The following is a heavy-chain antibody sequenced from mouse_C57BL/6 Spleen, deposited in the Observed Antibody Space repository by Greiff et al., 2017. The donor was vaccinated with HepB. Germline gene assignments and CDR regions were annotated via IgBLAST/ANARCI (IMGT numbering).Heavy chain of an antibody. V-gene: IGHV5-17*01. CDR3: ARDGNDYYAMDY. J-gene: IGHJ4*01. D-gene: IGHD2-1*01. CDR2: ISSGSSTI. CDR1: GFTFSDYG. Sequence: EVKLMESGGGLVKPGGSLKLSCAASGFTFSDYGMHWVRQAPEKGLEWVAYISSGSSTIYYADTVKGRFTISRDNAKNTLFLQMTSLRSEDTAMYYCARDGNDYYAMDYWGQGTSVTVSS.